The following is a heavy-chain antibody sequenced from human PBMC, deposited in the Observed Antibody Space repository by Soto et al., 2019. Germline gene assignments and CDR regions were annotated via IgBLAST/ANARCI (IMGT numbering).Heavy chain of an antibody. CDR3: ARDPFFRRVVVPAANSHDAFDI. V-gene: IGHV1-3*01. J-gene: IGHJ3*02. CDR1: GYTFTSYA. Sequence: QVQLVQSGAEVKKPGASVKVSCKASGYTFTSYAMHWVRQAPGQRLAWMGWINAGNGNTKYSQKFQGRVTITRDTSASKAYMELSSLRSEDTAVYYCARDPFFRRVVVPAANSHDAFDIWGQGTMVTVSS. D-gene: IGHD2-2*01. CDR2: INAGNGNT.